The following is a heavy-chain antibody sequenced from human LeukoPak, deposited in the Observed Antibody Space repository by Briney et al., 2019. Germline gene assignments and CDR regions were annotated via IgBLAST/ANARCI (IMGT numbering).Heavy chain of an antibody. D-gene: IGHD6-13*01. CDR1: GGSISSYY. V-gene: IGHV4-59*08. Sequence: SETLSLTCTVSGGSISSYYWSWIRQPPGKGLEWIGYIYYSGSTYYNPSLKSRVTISVDTSKNQFSLKLSSVTAADTALYYCARVIDVAAAGYFDSWGQGTQVTVSS. CDR3: ARVIDVAAAGYFDS. CDR2: IYYSGST. J-gene: IGHJ4*02.